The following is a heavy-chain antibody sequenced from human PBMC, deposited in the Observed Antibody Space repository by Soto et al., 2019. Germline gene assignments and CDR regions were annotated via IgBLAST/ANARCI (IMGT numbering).Heavy chain of an antibody. CDR2: MNPNSGNT. D-gene: IGHD3-9*01. CDR3: ARGYFYWSWFWNWFDP. Sequence: ASVKVSCKASGYTFTSYDINWVRQATGQGLEWMGWMNPNSGNTGYAQKFQGRVTMTRNTSISTAYLELSSLRSEDTAVYYCARGYFYWSWFWNWFDPWGQGTLVTVSS. V-gene: IGHV1-8*01. CDR1: GYTFTSYD. J-gene: IGHJ5*02.